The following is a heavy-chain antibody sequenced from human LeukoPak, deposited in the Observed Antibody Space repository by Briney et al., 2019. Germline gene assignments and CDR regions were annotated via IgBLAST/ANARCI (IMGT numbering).Heavy chain of an antibody. V-gene: IGHV3-23*01. Sequence: GGSLRLSCAASGFTFSSYAMSWVRQAPGKGLEWVSAISGSGGSTYYADSVKGRFTISRDNSKNTLYLQMNSLRAEDTAVYYCAKGDERYFDWLASFDYWGQGTLVTVSS. CDR3: AKGDERYFDWLASFDY. CDR2: ISGSGGST. J-gene: IGHJ4*02. CDR1: GFTFSSYA. D-gene: IGHD3-9*01.